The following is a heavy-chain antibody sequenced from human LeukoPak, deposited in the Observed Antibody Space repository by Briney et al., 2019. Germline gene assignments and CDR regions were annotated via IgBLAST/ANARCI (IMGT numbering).Heavy chain of an antibody. CDR3: ARHIRAKYYYYYYMDV. D-gene: IGHD2-21*01. Sequence: SETLSLTCTVSGGSISGYYWSWIRQPPGKGLEWIGEINHSGSTNYNPSLKSRVTISVDTSKNQFSLKLSSVTAADTAVYYCARHIRAKYYYYYYMDVWGKGTTVTISS. CDR1: GGSISGYY. CDR2: INHSGST. V-gene: IGHV4-34*01. J-gene: IGHJ6*03.